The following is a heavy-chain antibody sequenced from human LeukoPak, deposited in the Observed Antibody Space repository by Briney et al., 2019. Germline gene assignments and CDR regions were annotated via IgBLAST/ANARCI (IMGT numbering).Heavy chain of an antibody. J-gene: IGHJ1*01. CDR2: ISHSGNA. CDR3: ARGMSSVAAVGL. D-gene: IGHD6-13*01. CDR1: GFSINTAHY. Sequence: PSETLSLTCAVSGFSINTAHYWGWVRQPPGEGLEWIGSISHSGNAYYNPSLKSRVTISLDASKNQFSLKVTSLTAADTAVYYRARGMSSVAAVGLWGRGTLVTVSS. V-gene: IGHV4-38-2*01.